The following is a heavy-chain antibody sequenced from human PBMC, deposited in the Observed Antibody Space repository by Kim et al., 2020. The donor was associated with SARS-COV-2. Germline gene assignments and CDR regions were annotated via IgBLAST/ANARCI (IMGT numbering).Heavy chain of an antibody. D-gene: IGHD2-21*02. J-gene: IGHJ4*02. CDR1: GFTFSSYS. CDR2: ISSSSSTI. CDR3: ASVRPYCGGDCYSTTPETDY. V-gene: IGHV3-48*02. Sequence: GGSLRLSCAASGFTFSSYSMNWVRQAPGKGLEWVSYISSSSSTIYYADSVKGRFTISSDNAKNSLYLQMNSLRDEDTAVYYCASVRPYCGGDCYSTTPETDYWGQGTLVTVSS.